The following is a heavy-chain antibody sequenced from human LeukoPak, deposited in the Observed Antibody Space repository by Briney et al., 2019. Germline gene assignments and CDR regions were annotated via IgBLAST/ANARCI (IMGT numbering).Heavy chain of an antibody. CDR3: AKDIGSGIVGATRGWAFDI. J-gene: IGHJ3*02. CDR1: GFTFDDYA. Sequence: GGSLRLSCAASGFTFDDYAMHWVRQAPGKVLEWVSGISWNSGSIGYADSVKGRFTISRDNAKNSLYLQMNSLRAEDTALYYCAKDIGSGIVGATRGWAFDIWGQGTMVTVSS. D-gene: IGHD1-26*01. V-gene: IGHV3-9*01. CDR2: ISWNSGSI.